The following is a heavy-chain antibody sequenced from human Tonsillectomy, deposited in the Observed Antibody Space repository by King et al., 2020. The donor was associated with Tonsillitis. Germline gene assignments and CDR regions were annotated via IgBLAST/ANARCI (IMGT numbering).Heavy chain of an antibody. V-gene: IGHV1-69*01. CDR3: ARRVYGYTAMVTGATPHYYYGMDV. J-gene: IGHJ6*02. CDR2: IIPIFGTV. CDR1: GGTFSSYA. D-gene: IGHD5-18*01. Sequence: QLVQSGAEVKKPGSSVKVSCKASGGTFSSYAISWVRQAPGQGLEWMGGIIPIFGTVNYAQKFQGRVTITADESTTTAYMEVSSLRSEDTAVYYCARRVYGYTAMVTGATPHYYYGMDVWGQGTTVTVSS.